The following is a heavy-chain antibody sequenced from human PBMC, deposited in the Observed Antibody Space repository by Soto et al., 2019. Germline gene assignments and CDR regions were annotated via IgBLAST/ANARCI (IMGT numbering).Heavy chain of an antibody. V-gene: IGHV1-3*01. J-gene: IGHJ4*02. D-gene: IGHD5-18*01. CDR1: GYTLTSYA. Sequence: ASVKVSCKASGYTLTSYAMHWVRQAPGQRLEWMGWINAGNGNTKYSQKFQGRVTITRDTSASTAYMELSSLRSEDTAVYYCARGGPATWIQLWLPDYWGQGTLVTVSS. CDR2: INAGNGNT. CDR3: ARGGPATWIQLWLPDY.